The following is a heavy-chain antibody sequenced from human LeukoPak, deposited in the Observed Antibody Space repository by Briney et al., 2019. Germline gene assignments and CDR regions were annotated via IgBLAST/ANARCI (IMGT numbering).Heavy chain of an antibody. Sequence: ASVKVSCKASGYTFTGYYMHWVRQAPGQGLEWMGWINPNSGGTNYAQKFQGRVTMTRDTSISTAYMELSRLRSDDTAVYYCARFWSGYYTFDYWGQGTLVTVSS. CDR3: ARFWSGYYTFDY. CDR1: GYTFTGYY. V-gene: IGHV1-2*02. D-gene: IGHD3-3*01. CDR2: INPNSGGT. J-gene: IGHJ4*02.